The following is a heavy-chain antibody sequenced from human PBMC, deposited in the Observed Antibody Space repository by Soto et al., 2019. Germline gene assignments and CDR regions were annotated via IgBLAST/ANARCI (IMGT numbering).Heavy chain of an antibody. CDR1: GYTFTSYY. CDR2: INPSGGT. J-gene: IGHJ3*02. Sequence: TSAKLCCKAPGYTFTSYYMHSVRQAPGQGLEWMGIINPSGGTNYAQKFQGWVTMTRDTSISTAYMELSRLRSDDMAVYYCARGLTGTTSAFDIWGQGTMVTVS. V-gene: IGHV1-2*04. CDR3: ARGLTGTTSAFDI. D-gene: IGHD1-20*01.